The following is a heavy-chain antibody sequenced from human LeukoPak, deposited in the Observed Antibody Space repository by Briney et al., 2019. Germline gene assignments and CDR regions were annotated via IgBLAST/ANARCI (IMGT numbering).Heavy chain of an antibody. D-gene: IGHD1-1*01. CDR1: GGSISSGGYY. CDR2: IYYGGST. Sequence: SETLSLTCTVSGGSISSGGYYWSWIRQHPGKGLEWIGYIYYGGSTYYNPSLKSRVTISVDTSKNQFSLKLSSVTAADTAVYYCARSLGTLAKPQDYFDYWGQGTLVTVSS. V-gene: IGHV4-31*03. J-gene: IGHJ4*02. CDR3: ARSLGTLAKPQDYFDY.